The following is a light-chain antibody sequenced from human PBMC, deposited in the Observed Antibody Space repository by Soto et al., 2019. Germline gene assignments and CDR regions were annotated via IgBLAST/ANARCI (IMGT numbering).Light chain of an antibody. J-gene: IGLJ2*01. V-gene: IGLV3-1*01. Sequence: SYELTQPPSVSVSPGQTASITCSGDKLGNQYASWYQQKPGQSPVLVIYQDTTRPSGIPERFSGSDSGKTATLTISGTQAMDEADYYCQAWDSSTASVVFGGGTKVTVL. CDR1: KLGNQY. CDR3: QAWDSSTASVV. CDR2: QDT.